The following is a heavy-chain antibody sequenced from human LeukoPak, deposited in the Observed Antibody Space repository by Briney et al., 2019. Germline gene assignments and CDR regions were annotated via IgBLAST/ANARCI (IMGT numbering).Heavy chain of an antibody. V-gene: IGHV3-23*01. CDR2: ISGSGGST. CDR1: GFTFSSYG. J-gene: IGHJ4*02. Sequence: SGGSLRLSCAASGFTFSSYGMSWVRQAPGKGLEWVSAISGSGGSTYYADSVKGRFTISRDNSKNTLYLQMNSLRAEDTAVYYCAKALDGSGSYYIDYWGQGTLVTVSS. D-gene: IGHD3-10*01. CDR3: AKALDGSGSYYIDY.